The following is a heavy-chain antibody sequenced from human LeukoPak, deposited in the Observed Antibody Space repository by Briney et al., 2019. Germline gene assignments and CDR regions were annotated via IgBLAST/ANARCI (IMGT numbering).Heavy chain of an antibody. CDR2: IKQDGSEK. D-gene: IGHD3-22*01. J-gene: IGHJ4*02. CDR3: ASLYDDSSGYYEGAFDI. CDR1: GFTFSSYW. V-gene: IGHV3-7*05. Sequence: GGSLRLSCAASGFTFSSYWMSWVRQAPGKGLEWVANIKQDGSEKYCVDSVKGRFTISRDNAKNSLYLQMNSLRAEDTAVYYCASLYDDSSGYYEGAFDIWGQGTLVTVSS.